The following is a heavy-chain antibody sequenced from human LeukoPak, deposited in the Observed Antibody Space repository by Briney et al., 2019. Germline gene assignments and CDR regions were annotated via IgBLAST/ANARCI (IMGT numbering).Heavy chain of an antibody. Sequence: GGSLRLSCAASGFTFINAWMNWVRQAPGKGLEWVSYISSSGTTIYYADSVKGRFTISRDNAKNALHLQMNSLRAEDTAVYFCARGKRFGDYLDYWGQGTLVTVSS. CDR1: GFTFINAW. CDR3: ARGKRFGDYLDY. J-gene: IGHJ4*02. V-gene: IGHV3-48*04. CDR2: ISSSGTTI. D-gene: IGHD3-10*01.